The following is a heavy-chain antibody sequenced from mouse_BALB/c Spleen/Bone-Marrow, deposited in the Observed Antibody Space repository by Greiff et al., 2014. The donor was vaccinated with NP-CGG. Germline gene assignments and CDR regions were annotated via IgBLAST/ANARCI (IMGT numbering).Heavy chain of an antibody. CDR1: GFDFSRYW. Sequence: DVQLQESGGGLVQPGGSLKISCAASGFDFSRYWMTWVRQAPGKGLEWIGEINPDSSTINYTPSLKDKFIISRDNAKNTLYLQMSKVRSEDTALYYCAKNYYYGYVAYWGQGTLVTVSA. CDR3: AKNYYYGYVAY. CDR2: INPDSSTI. J-gene: IGHJ3*01. V-gene: IGHV4-1*02. D-gene: IGHD1-2*01.